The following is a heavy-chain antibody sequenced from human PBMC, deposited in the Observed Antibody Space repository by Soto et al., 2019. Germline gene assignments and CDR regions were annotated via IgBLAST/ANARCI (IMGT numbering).Heavy chain of an antibody. J-gene: IGHJ4*02. CDR2: IYNNGRT. CDR1: GGSVYDFY. D-gene: IGHD3-10*02. CDR3: ARGHGIYVRFDS. Sequence: QVHLQESGPGRVKPSETLSLTCSVSGGSVYDFYWNWLRQTPGKGLEWIGNIYNNGRTNYNPSLKNRVTISIDTSKIQFSLHLSFVTTADTAMYFCARGHGIYVRFDSWGQGTLVSVSS. V-gene: IGHV4-59*02.